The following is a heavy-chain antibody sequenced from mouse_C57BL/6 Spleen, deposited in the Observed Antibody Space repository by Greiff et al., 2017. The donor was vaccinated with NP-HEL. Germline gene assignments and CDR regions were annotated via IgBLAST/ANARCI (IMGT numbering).Heavy chain of an antibody. D-gene: IGHD1-1*01. CDR2: IHPNSGST. J-gene: IGHJ2*01. CDR1: GYTFTSYW. V-gene: IGHV1-64*01. Sequence: QVQLQQPGAELVKPGASVKLSCKASGYTFTSYWMHWVKQRPGQGLEWIGMIHPNSGSTNYNEKFKSKATLTVDKSSSTAYMQLSSLTSEDSAVYYCHNLSYYYGSYFDYWGQGTTLTVSS. CDR3: HNLSYYYGSYFDY.